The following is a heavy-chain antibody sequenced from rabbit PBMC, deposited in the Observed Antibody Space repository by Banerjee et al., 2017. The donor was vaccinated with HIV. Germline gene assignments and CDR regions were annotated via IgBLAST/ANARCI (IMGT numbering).Heavy chain of an antibody. J-gene: IGHJ4*01. D-gene: IGHD1-1*01. CDR2: IDPVFGKT. CDR1: GFDFNSYY. Sequence: QLKEPGGGLVQPGGSLKLSCKTSGFDFNSYYMNWLRQAPGKGLEWIGYIDPVFGKTYYANWVNGRFTISSHNAQNTLYLQLNSLTAADTATYFCASQEWDYFGLWGPGTLVTDS. V-gene: IGHV1S7*01. CDR3: ASQEWDYFGL.